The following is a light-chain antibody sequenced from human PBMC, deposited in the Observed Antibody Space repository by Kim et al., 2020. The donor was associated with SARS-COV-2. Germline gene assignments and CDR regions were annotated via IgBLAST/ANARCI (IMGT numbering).Light chain of an antibody. CDR1: QSINSW. V-gene: IGKV1-5*03. J-gene: IGKJ4*01. Sequence: DIQMTQSPSTLSASVGDRVTITCRASQSINSWLAWFQQRPGKAPKLLIYKASTLQSGVPSRFSGSGSGTEFTLIISSLQPDDFATYYCQQYNSYPLTFGGGTKVDIK. CDR3: QQYNSYPLT. CDR2: KAS.